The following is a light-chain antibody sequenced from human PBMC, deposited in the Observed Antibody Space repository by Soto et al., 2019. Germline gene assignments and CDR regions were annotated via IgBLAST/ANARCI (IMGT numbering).Light chain of an antibody. CDR3: RQALQAPLT. V-gene: IGKV2-28*01. CDR1: QSLLHSNGYNY. CDR2: LGS. Sequence: EIVVTQSPLSLPVTPGEPASISCRSSQSLLHSNGYNYLAWYLQKPWQSPQLLIYLGSNRASGVTDRFRGGGSGTDFTQKHSRVEAEDVGLYYCRQALQAPLTFGQGTKVEI. J-gene: IGKJ1*01.